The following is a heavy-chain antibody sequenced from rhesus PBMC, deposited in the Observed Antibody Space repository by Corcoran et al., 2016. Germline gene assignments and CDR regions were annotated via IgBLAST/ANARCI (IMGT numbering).Heavy chain of an antibody. CDR2: IYGGSGST. CDR3: ARVDTAGTGWDY. D-gene: IGHD5-24*01. Sequence: QVQLQESGPGVVKPSETLSLTCAVSGGSISGYYLWSWIRQPTGKGLEWIGYIYGGSGSTSYNPSLKSRVIISIDPSKNQFSLKLSSVTAADTAVYYCARVDTAGTGWDYWGQGVLVTVSS. J-gene: IGHJ4*01. CDR1: GGSISGYYL. V-gene: IGHV4S7*01.